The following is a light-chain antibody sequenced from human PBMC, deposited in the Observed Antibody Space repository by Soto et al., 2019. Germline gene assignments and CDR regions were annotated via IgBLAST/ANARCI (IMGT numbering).Light chain of an antibody. CDR3: QQYGRT. J-gene: IGKJ1*01. CDR2: GAS. Sequence: EIVLTQSPGTLFLSPGERATLSCRASQSVSSSYLAWYQQKPGQAPRLLIYGASSRATGIPDRFSGSGSGTDFTLTISRLEPEEFAVYYCQQYGRTFCQGTKVEIK. V-gene: IGKV3-20*01. CDR1: QSVSSSY.